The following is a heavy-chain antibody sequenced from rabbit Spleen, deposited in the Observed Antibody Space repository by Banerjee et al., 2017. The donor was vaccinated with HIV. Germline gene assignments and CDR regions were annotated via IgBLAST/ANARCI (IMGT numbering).Heavy chain of an antibody. Sequence: QSLEESGGGLVKPGASLTLTCKASGFSLNNDYDMCWVRQAPGKGLEWIASISAGSSDNTYSATWAKGRFTISKTSSTTVTLQMTSLTVADTATYFCARNYVSAFDPWGQGTLVTVS. D-gene: IGHD1-1*01. V-gene: IGHV1S40*01. CDR3: ARNYVSAFDP. CDR1: GFSLNNDYD. J-gene: IGHJ2*01. CDR2: ISAGSSDNT.